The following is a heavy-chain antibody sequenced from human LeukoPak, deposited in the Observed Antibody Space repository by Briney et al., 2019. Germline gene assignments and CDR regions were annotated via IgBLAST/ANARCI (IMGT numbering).Heavy chain of an antibody. J-gene: IGHJ4*02. CDR1: GFSFSDFE. Sequence: PGGSLRLSCAASGFSFSDFEMNWVRQAPGKGLEWVSYISPSGTSKYYADSVKGRFTISRDNAKNSLYLQMNSLRAEDTAVYYCARDPTNLYATSWYGFDHWGQGTLVTVSS. CDR3: ARDPTNLYATSWYGFDH. D-gene: IGHD6-13*01. V-gene: IGHV3-48*03. CDR2: ISPSGTSK.